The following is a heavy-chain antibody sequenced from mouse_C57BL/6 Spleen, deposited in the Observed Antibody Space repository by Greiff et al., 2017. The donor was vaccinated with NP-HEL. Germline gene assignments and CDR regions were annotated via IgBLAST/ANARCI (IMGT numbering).Heavy chain of an antibody. CDR1: GFSLTSYG. V-gene: IGHV2-2*01. D-gene: IGHD3-2*02. J-gene: IGHJ3*01. Sequence: VKVVESGPGLVQPSQSLSITCTVSGFSLTSYGVHWVRQSPGKGLEWLGVIWSGGSTDYNAAFISRLSISKDNSKSQVFFKMNSLQADDTAIYYCARSGSGYPAWFAYWGQGTLVTVSA. CDR2: IWSGGST. CDR3: ARSGSGYPAWFAY.